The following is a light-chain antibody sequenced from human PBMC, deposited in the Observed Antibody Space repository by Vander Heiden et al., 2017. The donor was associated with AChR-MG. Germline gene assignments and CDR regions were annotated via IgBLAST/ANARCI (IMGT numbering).Light chain of an antibody. CDR3: CSYAGSSTWV. Sequence: QSALTHSASVSGSPGQSLTLSCTATRSDVGSYNLVSWYQQHPGKAPKLMIYEVSKRPSGVSNRFAGSKAGNTASLTISGLQAEDEADYYCCSYAGSSTWVFGGGTKLTVL. J-gene: IGLJ3*02. CDR1: RSDVGSYNL. CDR2: EVS. V-gene: IGLV2-23*02.